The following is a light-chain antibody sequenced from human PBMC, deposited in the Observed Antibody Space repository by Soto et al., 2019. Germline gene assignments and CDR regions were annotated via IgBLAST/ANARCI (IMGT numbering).Light chain of an antibody. J-gene: IGKJ5*01. CDR1: QSVSSY. V-gene: IGKV3-11*01. CDR2: DAS. Sequence: EIVLTQSPATLSLSPGERATLSCRASQSVSSYLAWYQQKPGQAPRLLIYDASNRATGIPARFSGSGSGTDFTLTISCLEPEDFAVYYCQQRSNWPPITCGQGKRLEIK. CDR3: QQRSNWPPIT.